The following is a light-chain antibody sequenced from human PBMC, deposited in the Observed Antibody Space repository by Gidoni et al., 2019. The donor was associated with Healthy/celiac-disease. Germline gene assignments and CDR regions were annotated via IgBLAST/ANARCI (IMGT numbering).Light chain of an antibody. CDR3: QQRSNWPPIT. CDR1: PSVSSY. V-gene: IGKV3-11*01. J-gene: IGKJ5*01. Sequence: EIVLTQSPATLSLSPGERATLSCRASPSVSSYLAWYQQQPGQAPRLLIYDASNRATGIPARFSGSGSGTDFTLTISSLEPEDFAVYYCQQRSNWPPITFGQGTRLEIK. CDR2: DAS.